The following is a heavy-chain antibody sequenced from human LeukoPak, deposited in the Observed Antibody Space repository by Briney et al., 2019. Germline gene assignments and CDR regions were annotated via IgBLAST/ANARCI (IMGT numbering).Heavy chain of an antibody. J-gene: IGHJ4*02. CDR1: GGSISSYY. CDR3: ARVGTYGSGSYLSWLDY. D-gene: IGHD3-10*01. V-gene: IGHV4-59*01. Sequence: SETLSLTCTVCGGSISSYYWSWIRQPPGKGLEWIGYIYYSGSTNYNPSLKSRVTISVDTSKNQFSLKLSSVTAADTAVYYCARVGTYGSGSYLSWLDYWGQGTLVIVSS. CDR2: IYYSGST.